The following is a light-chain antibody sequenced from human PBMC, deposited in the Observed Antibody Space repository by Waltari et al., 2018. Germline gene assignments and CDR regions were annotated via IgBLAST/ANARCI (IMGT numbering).Light chain of an antibody. CDR1: QNIRTY. CDR3: QQSFSSPWT. Sequence: DIQMTQSPSSLSASIGDTITVTFRASQNIRTYLNRYQQKPAKAPKLLIFGASSLPRGVPSRFTGSASGTEFTLTITNLQPDDFATYFCQQSFSSPWTFGQGTTV. V-gene: IGKV1-39*01. CDR2: GAS. J-gene: IGKJ1*01.